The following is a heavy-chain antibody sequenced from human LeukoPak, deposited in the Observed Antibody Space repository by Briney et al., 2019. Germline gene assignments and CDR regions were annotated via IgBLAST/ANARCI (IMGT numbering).Heavy chain of an antibody. Sequence: GGSLRLSCAASGFTFSSYAMSWVRQAPGKGVEWVSAISGSGGSTYYADSVKGRFTISRDNSKNTLYLQMNSLRAEDTAVYYCANLVSSSWNWFDPRGQGTLVTVSS. CDR2: ISGSGGST. J-gene: IGHJ5*02. CDR3: ANLVSSSWNWFDP. CDR1: GFTFSSYA. V-gene: IGHV3-23*01. D-gene: IGHD6-13*01.